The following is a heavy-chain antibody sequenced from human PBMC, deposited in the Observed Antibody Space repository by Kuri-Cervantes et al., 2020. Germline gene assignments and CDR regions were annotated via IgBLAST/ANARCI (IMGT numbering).Heavy chain of an antibody. Sequence: GESLKISCKDPGYGFSNHWIGWVRQKPGQGLEWMGVIYPGDSDTRYSPSFQGQVTISADKSITTAYLQWSSLKASDTAIYYCARVDFDYIWGSYRSGFDIWGQGTMVTVSS. J-gene: IGHJ3*02. CDR2: IYPGDSDT. D-gene: IGHD3-16*02. CDR3: ARVDFDYIWGSYRSGFDI. CDR1: GYGFSNHW. V-gene: IGHV5-51*01.